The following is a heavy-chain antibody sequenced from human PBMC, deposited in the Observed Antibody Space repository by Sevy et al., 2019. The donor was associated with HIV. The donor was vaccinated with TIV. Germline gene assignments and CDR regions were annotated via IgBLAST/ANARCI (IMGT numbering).Heavy chain of an antibody. V-gene: IGHV3-48*03. Sequence: GGSLRLSCAASGFTFSSYEMNWVRQAPGKGLEWVSYISNSGTTISYSDSVKGRFTISRDNSKNTLYLQMNSLRAEDTAVYYCARESIAVAGIGYYFKYWGQGTLVTVSS. CDR1: GFTFSSYE. J-gene: IGHJ4*02. CDR2: ISNSGTTI. CDR3: ARESIAVAGIGYYFKY. D-gene: IGHD6-19*01.